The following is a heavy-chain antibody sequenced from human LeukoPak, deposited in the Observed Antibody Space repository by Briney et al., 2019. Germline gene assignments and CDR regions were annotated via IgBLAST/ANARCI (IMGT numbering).Heavy chain of an antibody. CDR2: IIPIFGTA. Sequence: ASVKVSCKASGYTFTSYGISWVRQAPGQGLEWMGGIIPIFGTANYAQKFQGRVTITADESTSTAYMELSSLRSEDTAVYYCARQSGYSYGPRFDYWGQGTLVTVSS. V-gene: IGHV1-69*13. CDR1: GYTFTSYG. CDR3: ARQSGYSYGPRFDY. J-gene: IGHJ4*02. D-gene: IGHD5-18*01.